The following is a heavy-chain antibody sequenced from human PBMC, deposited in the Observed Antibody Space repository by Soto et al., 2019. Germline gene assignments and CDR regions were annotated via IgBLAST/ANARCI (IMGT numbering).Heavy chain of an antibody. CDR2: INPNSGGT. CDR1: GYTFTGYY. D-gene: IGHD3-10*01. Sequence: ASVKVSCKASGYTFTGYYMHWVRQAPGQGLEWMGWINPNSGGTNYAQKFQGWVTMTRDTSISTAYMELSRLRSDDTAVYYCARECGNYYGSGSYYRRQPFDIWGQGTMVTVSS. V-gene: IGHV1-2*04. CDR3: ARECGNYYGSGSYYRRQPFDI. J-gene: IGHJ3*02.